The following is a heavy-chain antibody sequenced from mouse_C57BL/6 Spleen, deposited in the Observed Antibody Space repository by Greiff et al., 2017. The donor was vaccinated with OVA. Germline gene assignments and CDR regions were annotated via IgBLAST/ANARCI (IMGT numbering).Heavy chain of an antibody. J-gene: IGHJ4*01. CDR1: GFTFSSYG. Sequence: EVQLKESGGDLVKPGGSLKLSCAASGFTFSSYGMSWVRQTPDKRLEWVATISSGGSYNYYPDSVKGRFTISRDNAKNTLYLQMSSLKSEATAMYYCARLSDGYYYAIDYWGPGTSVTVSS. CDR2: ISSGGSYN. CDR3: ARLSDGYYYAIDY. D-gene: IGHD2-3*01. V-gene: IGHV5-6*01.